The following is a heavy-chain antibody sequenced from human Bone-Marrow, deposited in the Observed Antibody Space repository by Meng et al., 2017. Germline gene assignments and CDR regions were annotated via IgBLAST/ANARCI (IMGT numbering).Heavy chain of an antibody. CDR2: IKQDGGEK. Sequence: GESLKISCAASGFTFSSYWMSWVRQAPGKGLEWVANIKQDGGEKYYVDSVKGRFTISRDNAKNSLYLQMNSLRAEDTAVYYCARDIWGYATSFDYWGQGTLVTVSS. J-gene: IGHJ4*02. CDR3: ARDIWGYATSFDY. D-gene: IGHD3-16*01. CDR1: GFTFSSYW. V-gene: IGHV3-7*01.